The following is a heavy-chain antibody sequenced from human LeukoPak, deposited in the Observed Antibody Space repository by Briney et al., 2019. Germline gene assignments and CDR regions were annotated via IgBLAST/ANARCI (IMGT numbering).Heavy chain of an antibody. J-gene: IGHJ4*02. CDR2: ISAYNGNT. V-gene: IGHV1-18*01. CDR1: VYTFTSYG. D-gene: IGHD2-2*01. CDR3: ARRYCSSTSCSVYYFDY. Sequence: ASVKVSCKASVYTFTSYGISWVRQAPGQGLDWMGWISAYNGNTNYAQKLQGRVTMTTDTSTSTAYMELRSLRSDDTAVYYCARRYCSSTSCSVYYFDYWGQGTLVTVSS.